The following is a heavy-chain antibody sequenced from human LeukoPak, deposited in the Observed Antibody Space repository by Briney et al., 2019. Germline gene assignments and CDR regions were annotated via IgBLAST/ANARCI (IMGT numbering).Heavy chain of an antibody. V-gene: IGHV3-30*04. CDR1: GFTFSSYA. CDR2: ISYGGSNK. Sequence: GGSLRLSCAASGFTFSSYAMHWVRQAPGKGLEWVAVISYGGSNKYYADSVKGRFTISRDNSKNTLYLQMNSLRAEDTAVYYCVQGTRRGAITMVRGVIGKPYYFDSWGQGTLVTVSS. CDR3: VQGTRRGAITMVRGVIGKPYYFDS. D-gene: IGHD3-10*01. J-gene: IGHJ4*02.